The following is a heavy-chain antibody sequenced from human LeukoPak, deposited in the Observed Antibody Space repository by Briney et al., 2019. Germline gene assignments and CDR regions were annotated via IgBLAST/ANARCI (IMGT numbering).Heavy chain of an antibody. V-gene: IGHV1-69*05. D-gene: IGHD5-24*01. J-gene: IGHJ6*03. CDR1: GGTFNSYA. CDR3: ASGSLGDGYGVGDYYQYMDV. Sequence: SVKVFCKASGGTFNSYAISWVRQAPGQGLEWMGGVVPHFGTANYAQELQGRVTFTTDESAATAYMEVSSLRSEDTAVYYCASGSLGDGYGVGDYYQYMDVWGKGTTVTVSS. CDR2: VVPHFGTA.